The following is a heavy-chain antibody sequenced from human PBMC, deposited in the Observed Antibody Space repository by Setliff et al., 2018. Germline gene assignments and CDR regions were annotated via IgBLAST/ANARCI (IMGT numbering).Heavy chain of an antibody. D-gene: IGHD3-3*01. CDR3: MRLVRFCSRTVCQRTSGDEA. Sequence: VKVSCKASGYTFRQSIVSWVRQAPGQGLEWLGWIGVYSGNTYSAQRFQGRVSLTTDESTNTAYLELRGLRSDDTAVYYCMRLVRFCSRTVCQRTSGDEAWGQGTLVTVPQ. V-gene: IGHV1-18*01. CDR2: IGVYSGNT. CDR1: GYTFRQSI. J-gene: IGHJ5*02.